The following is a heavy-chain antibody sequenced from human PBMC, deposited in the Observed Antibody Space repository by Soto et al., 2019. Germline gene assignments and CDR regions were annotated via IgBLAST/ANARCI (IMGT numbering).Heavy chain of an antibody. CDR1: GGTFSSYA. CDR2: IIPIFGTA. D-gene: IGHD3-22*01. CDR3: ARDAQVQYDSSGYWGPNDAFDI. V-gene: IGHV1-69*06. J-gene: IGHJ3*02. Sequence: GASVKVSCKASGGTFSSYAISWVRQAPGQGLEWMGGIIPIFGTANYAQKFQGRVTITADKSTSTAYMELSSLRSEDTAVYYCARDAQVQYDSSGYWGPNDAFDIWGQGTMVTVSS.